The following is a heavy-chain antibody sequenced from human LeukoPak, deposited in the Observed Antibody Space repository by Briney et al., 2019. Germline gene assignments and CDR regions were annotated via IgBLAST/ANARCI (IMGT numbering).Heavy chain of an antibody. Sequence: ASVKVSCKASGYTFTGYYMHWVRQAPGQGLEWMGWINPNSGGINYAQKFQGRVTMTRDTSISTAYMELSRLRSDDTAMYYCAKYYYDSSGYYHDAFDIWGQGTMVTVSS. J-gene: IGHJ3*02. D-gene: IGHD3-22*01. V-gene: IGHV1-2*02. CDR2: INPNSGGI. CDR1: GYTFTGYY. CDR3: AKYYYDSSGYYHDAFDI.